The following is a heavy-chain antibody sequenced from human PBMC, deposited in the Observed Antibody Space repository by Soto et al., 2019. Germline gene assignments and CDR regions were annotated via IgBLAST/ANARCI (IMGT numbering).Heavy chain of an antibody. Sequence: QAQLVQSGAEVKKPGASVKVSCKASGYTFTSSDINWVRQATGQGPEWMGWMNPNSGDTGYAQKFQGRVTLTRNTSISTAYMVLSSLRSEDTAVYYCARGPPESAGVWGQGTLVTVSS. J-gene: IGHJ4*02. CDR1: GYTFTSSD. CDR2: MNPNSGDT. D-gene: IGHD3-10*01. V-gene: IGHV1-8*02. CDR3: ARGPPESAGV.